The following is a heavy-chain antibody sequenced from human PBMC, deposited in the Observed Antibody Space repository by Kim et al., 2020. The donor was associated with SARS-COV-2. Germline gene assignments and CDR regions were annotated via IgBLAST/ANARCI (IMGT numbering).Heavy chain of an antibody. V-gene: IGHV3-30*01. J-gene: IGHJ5*02. CDR3: ARDRSYYDSSGYYLSWFDP. Sequence: GRFTISRDNSKNTLYLQMNSLRAEDTAVYYCARDRSYYDSSGYYLSWFDPWGQGTLVTISS. D-gene: IGHD3-22*01.